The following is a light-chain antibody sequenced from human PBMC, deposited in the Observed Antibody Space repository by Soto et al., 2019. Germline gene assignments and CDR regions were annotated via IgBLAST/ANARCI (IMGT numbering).Light chain of an antibody. V-gene: IGLV2-14*01. CDR1: SSDVGAYNY. CDR3: NSYTSRSTYV. Sequence: QSVLTQPASVSGSPGQSITISCTGTSSDVGAYNYVSWYQHHPGKAPKLMIYEVTNRPSGVSNRFSGSKSGNTASLTISGLQAEDEADYYCNSYTSRSTYVFGTGTKVTVL. J-gene: IGLJ1*01. CDR2: EVT.